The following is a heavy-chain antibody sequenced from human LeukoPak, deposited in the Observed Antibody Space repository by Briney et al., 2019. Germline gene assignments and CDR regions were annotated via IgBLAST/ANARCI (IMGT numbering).Heavy chain of an antibody. J-gene: IGHJ4*02. D-gene: IGHD3-10*01. CDR2: IRSKAYGGTT. V-gene: IGHV3-49*04. CDR3: TRAYGAYYYGSGTEGYFDY. Sequence: QTGGSLRLSCAASGFTFSSYAMSWVRQAPGKGLEWVGFIRSKAYGGTTEYAASVKGRFTISRDDSKSIAYLQMNSLKTEDTAVYYCTRAYGAYYYGSGTEGYFDYWGQGTLVTVSS. CDR1: GFTFSSYA.